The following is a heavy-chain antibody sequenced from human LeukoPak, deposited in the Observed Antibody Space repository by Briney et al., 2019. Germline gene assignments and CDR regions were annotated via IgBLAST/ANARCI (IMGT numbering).Heavy chain of an antibody. V-gene: IGHV1-69*13. Sequence: SVKVSCKASGGTFSSYAISWVRQAPGQGLEWTGGIIPIFGTANYAQKFQGGVTITADESTSTAYMELSSLRSEDTAVYYCAREDPAAAGSFDYWGQGTLVTVSS. J-gene: IGHJ4*02. CDR3: AREDPAAAGSFDY. CDR1: GGTFSSYA. D-gene: IGHD6-13*01. CDR2: IIPIFGTA.